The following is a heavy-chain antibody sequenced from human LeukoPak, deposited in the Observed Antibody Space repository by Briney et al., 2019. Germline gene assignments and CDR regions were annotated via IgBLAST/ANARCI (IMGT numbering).Heavy chain of an antibody. CDR2: ISYDGSNK. Sequence: PGRSLRLSCAASGFTFSSYAMHWVRQAPGKGLEWVAVISYDGSNKYYADSVKGRFTISRDNSKNTLYLQMNSLRAEDTAVYYCARDPHGYWWFDPWGQGTLVTVSS. D-gene: IGHD5-18*01. J-gene: IGHJ5*02. CDR1: GFTFSSYA. CDR3: ARDPHGYWWFDP. V-gene: IGHV3-30*04.